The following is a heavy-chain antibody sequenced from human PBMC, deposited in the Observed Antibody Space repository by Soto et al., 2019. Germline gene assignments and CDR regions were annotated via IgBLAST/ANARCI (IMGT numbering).Heavy chain of an antibody. D-gene: IGHD3-10*01. J-gene: IGHJ4*02. CDR2: IYYSGST. CDR1: NDSISPYY. CDR3: ASHFPPLHSGSHYFDL. Sequence: QVQLQESGPGLVKPSETLSLTYTVSNDSISPYYWSWIRQPPGKGLEWIGFIYYSGSTTYNPSLKRRVTISVATSKNQFSLKLTSVTAADTAIYYCASHFPPLHSGSHYFDLWGQGTLVTVSS. V-gene: IGHV4-59*08.